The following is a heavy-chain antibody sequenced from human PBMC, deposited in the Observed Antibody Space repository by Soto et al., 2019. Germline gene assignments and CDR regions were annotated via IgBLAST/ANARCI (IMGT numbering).Heavy chain of an antibody. Sequence: QVQLVESGGGVVQPGRSLRLSCAASGFKFTTSGMHWVRQAAGKGLECVAMIWDDGSKKQYSDSVKGRFIISRDNSNNTLYLHMSSLRAEDTAIYYCARGREGVYGDYFRSYFDYWGQGVRVTVSS. D-gene: IGHD4-17*01. V-gene: IGHV3-33*01. J-gene: IGHJ4*02. CDR1: GFKFTTSG. CDR2: IWDDGSKK. CDR3: ARGREGVYGDYFRSYFDY.